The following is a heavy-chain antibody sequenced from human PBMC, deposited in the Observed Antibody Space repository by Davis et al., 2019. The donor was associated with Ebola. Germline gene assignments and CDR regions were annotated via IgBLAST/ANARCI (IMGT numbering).Heavy chain of an antibody. CDR1: GFTSSSNS. V-gene: IGHV3-30*18. Sequence: GGSLRLSCPASGFTSSSNSLHWVRQPPGNGLARVAAISYDGSNNYYSHPVKGRFTISRDNSKNTLYLKRNSLRAEDTAVYYCAKDPHYGYYYYYGMDVWGQGTTVTVSS. D-gene: IGHD3-10*01. CDR3: AKDPHYGYYYYYGMDV. J-gene: IGHJ6*02. CDR2: ISYDGSNN.